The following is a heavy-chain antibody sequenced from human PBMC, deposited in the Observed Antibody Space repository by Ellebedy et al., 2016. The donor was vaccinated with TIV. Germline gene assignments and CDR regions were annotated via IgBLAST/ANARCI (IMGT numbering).Heavy chain of an antibody. CDR1: GFTFSSYW. CDR3: ARAGGIGVVDY. V-gene: IGHV3-7*01. CDR2: INQDGSGE. Sequence: GESLKISCAASGFTFSSYWMSWVRQAPGKGLEWVANINQDGSGEYYVESVKGRFTVSRDNAKNSLYLQMNSLSAEDTAVYYCARAGGIGVVDYWGQGTLVTVSS. J-gene: IGHJ4*02. D-gene: IGHD3-3*01.